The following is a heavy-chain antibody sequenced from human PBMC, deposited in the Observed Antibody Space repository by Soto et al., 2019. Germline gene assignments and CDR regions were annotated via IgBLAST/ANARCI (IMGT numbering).Heavy chain of an antibody. V-gene: IGHV3-33*01. J-gene: IGHJ3*02. CDR1: GFTFSSYG. D-gene: IGHD1-26*01. CDR3: AREGVTRALGAFDI. CDR2: IWYDGSNK. Sequence: PGGSLRLSCAASGFTFSSYGMHWVRQAPGKGLEWVAVIWYDGSNKYYADSVKGRFTISRDNSKNTLYLQMNSLRAEGTAVYYCAREGVTRALGAFDIWGQGTMVTVSS.